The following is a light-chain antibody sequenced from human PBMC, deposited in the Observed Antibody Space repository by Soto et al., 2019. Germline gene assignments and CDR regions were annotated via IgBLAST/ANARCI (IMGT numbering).Light chain of an antibody. CDR2: EVT. J-gene: IGLJ2*01. V-gene: IGLV2-8*01. Sequence: QSALTQPPPASGSPGQSVAISCTGTSSDVGGNNYVSWYQQHPGKAPKLMVYEVTKRPSGVPDRFSGSKSGNTASLTVSGLQAEDEADYYCSSYAGSNNVIFGGGTKLTVL. CDR1: SSDVGGNNY. CDR3: SSYAGSNNVI.